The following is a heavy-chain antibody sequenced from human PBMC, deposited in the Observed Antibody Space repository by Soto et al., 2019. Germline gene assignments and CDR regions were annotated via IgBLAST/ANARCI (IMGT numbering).Heavy chain of an antibody. CDR1: GGSISSGGYY. CDR3: ARVFSDSSSFFDP. J-gene: IGHJ5*02. Sequence: PSETLSLTCTVSGGSISSGGYYWSWIRQHPGKGLEWIGYIYYSGSTYYNPSLKSRVTKSVDTSKNQFSLKLSSVTAADTAVYYCARVFSDSSSFFDPWGQGTLVTVSS. D-gene: IGHD6-13*01. CDR2: IYYSGST. V-gene: IGHV4-31*03.